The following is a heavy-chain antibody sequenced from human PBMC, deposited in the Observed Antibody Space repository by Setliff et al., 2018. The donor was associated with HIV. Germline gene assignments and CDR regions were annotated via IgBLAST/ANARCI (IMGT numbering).Heavy chain of an antibody. CDR2: INHSGST. D-gene: IGHD3-10*01. J-gene: IGHJ4*02. Sequence: SETLSLTCAVYGGSFNGYSWTWIRQPPGKGLEWIGGINHSGSTNYNPSLKSRVTISVDTSKNQFSLKLSSVTVADTAVYHCARHAGLLWFGELWRGGEYYFDSWGQGTLVTVSS. CDR3: ARHAGLLWFGELWRGGEYYFDS. V-gene: IGHV4-34*01. CDR1: GGSFNGYS.